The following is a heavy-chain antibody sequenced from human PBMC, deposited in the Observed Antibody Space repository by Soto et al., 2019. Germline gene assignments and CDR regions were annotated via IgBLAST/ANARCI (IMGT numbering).Heavy chain of an antibody. J-gene: IGHJ4*01. CDR1: GFTFSTYA. CDR2: ISYDGSNT. Sequence: GGSLRLSCAVSGFTFSTYAMHWVRQAPGKGLEWVAVISYDGSNTYYADSVKGRFTISKNTLFLQMSSLRVEDTAIYFCVKGNQLLRYYFEFWGPGTLVTVSS. D-gene: IGHD2-15*01. CDR3: VKGNQLLRYYFEF. V-gene: IGHV3-30*14.